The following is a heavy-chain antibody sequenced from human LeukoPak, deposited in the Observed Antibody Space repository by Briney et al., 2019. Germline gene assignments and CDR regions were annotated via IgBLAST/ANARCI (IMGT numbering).Heavy chain of an antibody. Sequence: ASVKVSCKASGYTFTSYDINWVRQATGQGLEWMGWMNPNSGNTGYAQKFQGRVIMTRNTSISTAYMELSSLRSEDTAVYYCARSRRGGSKYYFDYWGQGTLVTVSS. CDR2: MNPNSGNT. CDR3: ARSRRGGSKYYFDY. CDR1: GYTFTSYD. D-gene: IGHD1-26*01. J-gene: IGHJ4*02. V-gene: IGHV1-8*01.